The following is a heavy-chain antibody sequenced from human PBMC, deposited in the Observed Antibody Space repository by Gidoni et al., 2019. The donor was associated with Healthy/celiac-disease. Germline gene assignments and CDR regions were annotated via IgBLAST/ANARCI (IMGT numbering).Heavy chain of an antibody. CDR2: IFSNYEK. D-gene: IGHD6-13*01. J-gene: IGHJ5*02. Sequence: QVTLKESGPVLVKPTETLTLTCTVSGFSLSNARMGVSWIRQPPGKALEWLAHIFSNYEKSYSTSLKSRLTISKDTSKSQVVLTMTNMDPVDTATYYCARIPSSSWSKSVWFDPWGQGTLVTVSS. CDR3: ARIPSSSWSKSVWFDP. V-gene: IGHV2-26*01. CDR1: GFSLSNARMG.